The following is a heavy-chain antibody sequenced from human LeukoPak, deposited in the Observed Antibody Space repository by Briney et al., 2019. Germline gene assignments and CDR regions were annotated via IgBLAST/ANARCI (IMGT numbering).Heavy chain of an antibody. Sequence: PGGSLRLSCAASGFTFRSYAMSWVRQAPGKGLERVSGISGGSHTTNYVDSVEGRFTISRDNPKNTLYLQMDSLRAEDTAVYFCAKGYYYDSSYHFDYWGQGTLVTVSS. D-gene: IGHD3-22*01. CDR2: ISGGSHTT. V-gene: IGHV3-23*01. J-gene: IGHJ4*02. CDR3: AKGYYYDSSYHFDY. CDR1: GFTFRSYA.